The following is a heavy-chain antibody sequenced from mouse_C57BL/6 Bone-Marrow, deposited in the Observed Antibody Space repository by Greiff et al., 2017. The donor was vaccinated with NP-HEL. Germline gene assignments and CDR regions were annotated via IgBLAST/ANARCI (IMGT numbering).Heavy chain of an antibody. CDR3: TTMGYYAMDY. CDR1: GFNIKDDY. J-gene: IGHJ4*01. CDR2: IDPENGDT. V-gene: IGHV14-4*01. Sequence: LQESGAELVRPGASVKLSCTASGFNIKDDYMHWVKQRPEQGLEWIGWIDPENGDTEYASKFQGKATITADTSSNTAYLQLSSLTSEDTAVYYCTTMGYYAMDYWGQGTSVTVSS.